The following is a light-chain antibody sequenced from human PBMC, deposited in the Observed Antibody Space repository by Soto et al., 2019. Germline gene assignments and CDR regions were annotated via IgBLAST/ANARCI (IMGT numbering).Light chain of an antibody. Sequence: QSVLTQPPSVSGAPGQRVTISCTGSSSNIGAGYEVHWYQQLPGTAPKLLIYGNSNRPSGVPDRFSGSKSGTSASLAITGLQAEDEADDYCQSYDGSLSGVVFGGGTKLTVL. J-gene: IGLJ2*01. V-gene: IGLV1-40*01. CDR3: QSYDGSLSGVV. CDR1: SSNIGAGYE. CDR2: GNS.